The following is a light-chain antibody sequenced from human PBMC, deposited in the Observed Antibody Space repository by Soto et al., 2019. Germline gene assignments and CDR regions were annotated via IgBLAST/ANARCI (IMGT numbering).Light chain of an antibody. V-gene: IGKV1-5*03. CDR1: QSISSK. CDR2: KAS. Sequence: DIQMTQSPSTLSASVGDRVTITCRASQSISSKLAWYQQKQGKAPKLLIYKASSLERGVPSRFSGSGSGTDFTLTISSLQTDDFANYYCQQYHTFSWTFGQGTKVEIK. CDR3: QQYHTFSWT. J-gene: IGKJ1*01.